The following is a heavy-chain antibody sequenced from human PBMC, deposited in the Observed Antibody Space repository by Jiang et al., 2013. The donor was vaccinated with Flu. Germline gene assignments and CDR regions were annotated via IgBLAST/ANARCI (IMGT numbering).Heavy chain of an antibody. CDR2: FYPGDSDT. Sequence: GAEVKKPGESLKISCKGSGYSFANYWIVWVRQTPGKGLEWMGMFYPGDSDTRYSPSFQGQVTISADKSIITAYLQWSSLKASDTAMYYCARLDAVTAFYGWFDPWGQGTLVTVSS. CDR1: GYSFANYW. D-gene: IGHD2-21*02. V-gene: IGHV5-51*01. CDR3: ARLDAVTAFYGWFDP. J-gene: IGHJ5*02.